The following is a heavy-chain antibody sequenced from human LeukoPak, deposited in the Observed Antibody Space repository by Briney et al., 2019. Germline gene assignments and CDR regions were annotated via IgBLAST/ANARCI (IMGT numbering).Heavy chain of an antibody. CDR1: GGTFSSYA. V-gene: IGHV1-69*06. Sequence: GASVKVSCKASGGTFSSYAISWVRQAPGQGLEWMGGIIPIFGTANYAQKFQGRVTITADKSTSTAYMELSSLRSEDTAVYYYASPLKVGDVWGKGTTVTVSS. D-gene: IGHD1-26*01. J-gene: IGHJ6*04. CDR3: ASPLKVGDV. CDR2: IIPIFGTA.